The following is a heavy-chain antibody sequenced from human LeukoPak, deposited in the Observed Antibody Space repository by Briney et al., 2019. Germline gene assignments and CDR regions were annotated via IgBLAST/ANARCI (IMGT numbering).Heavy chain of an antibody. D-gene: IGHD3-16*02. J-gene: IGHJ4*02. CDR1: GYSFTCYY. CDR3: ARVRLGELSSFDY. CDR2: INPNSVT. V-gene: IGHV1-2*06. Sequence: ASVKVSCKASGYSFTCYYLHWVRQAPGQGLEWMGRINPNSVTRYAQKFQDRVTMTRDTSISTAYMELSRLRSGDTAVYYCARVRLGELSSFDYWGQGTLVTVSS.